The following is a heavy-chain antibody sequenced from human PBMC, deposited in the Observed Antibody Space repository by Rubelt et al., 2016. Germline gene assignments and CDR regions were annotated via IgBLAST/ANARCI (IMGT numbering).Heavy chain of an antibody. J-gene: IGHJ4*02. Sequence: QVQLQESGPGLVKPSQTLSLTCTVSGGSISSGGYYWSWIRQHPGKGLEWIGYIYYSGSTYYNPSLKSRVTISVDTSKNQIPLKLSSVTAADTAGYYCARGQGRDGYIHWGQGTLVTVSS. CDR2: IYYSGST. V-gene: IGHV4-31*03. D-gene: IGHD5-24*01. CDR1: GGSISSGGYY. CDR3: ARGQGRDGYIH.